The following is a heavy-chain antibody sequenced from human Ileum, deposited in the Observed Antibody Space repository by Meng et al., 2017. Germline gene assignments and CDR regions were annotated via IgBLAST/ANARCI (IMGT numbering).Heavy chain of an antibody. J-gene: IGHJ6*02. D-gene: IGHD2-15*01. CDR2: IIPGLGTP. Sequence: SVKVSCKASGGTFSNYAISWVRQAPGQGLEWLGGIIPGLGTPRYAQRFQGRVTITTDESTTTAYMELSSLRSEDTALYYCAIGYCTGGSCFSSLLYHYGLDVWGQGTAVTVSS. CDR3: AIGYCTGGSCFSSLLYHYGLDV. CDR1: GGTFSNYA. V-gene: IGHV1-69*05.